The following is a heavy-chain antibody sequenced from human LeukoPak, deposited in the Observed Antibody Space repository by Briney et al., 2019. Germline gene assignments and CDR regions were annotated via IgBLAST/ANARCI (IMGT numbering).Heavy chain of an antibody. V-gene: IGHV5-51*01. Sequence: GESLKISCQTSGFTFTNYWIGWVRQMPGKGLEWMGIIYPGDSDTKYSPSFRGQVTMSADKSTSIAYLQWGSLKASDTAMYFCARGDASMATGFNYWGQGTLVTVSS. CDR1: GFTFTNYW. J-gene: IGHJ4*01. CDR3: ARGDASMATGFNY. D-gene: IGHD6-6*01. CDR2: IYPGDSDT.